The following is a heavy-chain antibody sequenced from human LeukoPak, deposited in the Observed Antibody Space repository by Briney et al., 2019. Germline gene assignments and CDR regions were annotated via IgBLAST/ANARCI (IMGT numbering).Heavy chain of an antibody. CDR3: AKDWKLVVVISPGPFDY. CDR1: GFTFSSYA. CDR2: ISDSGGST. D-gene: IGHD3-22*01. Sequence: GGSLRLSCAASGFTFSSYAMSWVRQAPGKGLEWVSGISDSGGSTNYADSVKGRFSISRDNSKNTLYLQMNSLRAEDTAVYYCAKDWKLVVVISPGPFDYWGQGTLVTVSS. J-gene: IGHJ4*02. V-gene: IGHV3-23*01.